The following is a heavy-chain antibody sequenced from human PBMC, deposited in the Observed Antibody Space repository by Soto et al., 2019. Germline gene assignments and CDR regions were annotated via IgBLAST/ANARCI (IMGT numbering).Heavy chain of an antibody. CDR1: GFTLTSAD. D-gene: IGHD3-3*01. CDR3: AADWSNRPFDF. J-gene: IGHJ4*02. CDR2: IVGGSGST. V-gene: IGHV1-58*01. Sequence: ASVKVSCKASGFTLTSADVQWVRQTRGQRLEWIGWIVGGSGSTNYAQQFQGRLAITRDMSTSTVYMELSSLRSEDTAVYYCAADWSNRPFDFWGQGPWSPSPQ.